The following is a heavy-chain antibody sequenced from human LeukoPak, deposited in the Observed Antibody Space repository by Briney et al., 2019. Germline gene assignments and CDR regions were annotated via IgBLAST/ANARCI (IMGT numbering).Heavy chain of an antibody. CDR3: ARVDILTGYYYFDY. Sequence: ASVKVSCKASGYTFTSYGICWVRQAPGQGLERMGWISPYNGNTNYAQKLPGRVTMTTGTSTSTPYMELSSLRSDDTAVYYCARVDILTGYYYFDYWGQGTLVTVSS. V-gene: IGHV1-18*01. D-gene: IGHD3-9*01. CDR2: ISPYNGNT. J-gene: IGHJ4*02. CDR1: GYTFTSYG.